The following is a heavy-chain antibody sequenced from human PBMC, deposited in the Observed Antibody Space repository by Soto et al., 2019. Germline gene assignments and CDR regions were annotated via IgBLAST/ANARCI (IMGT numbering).Heavy chain of an antibody. V-gene: IGHV3-11*01. CDR2: ISQSGTTI. CDR1: KFTFSDHY. Sequence: GGSLRLSCATSKFTFSDHYMTWIRQAPGKGLEWVSYISQSGTTIHYADSVKGRFTVSRDNAQKSLYLQMNSLRAEDTAVYYCAGDPYYYASYYWGQGTLVTVSS. D-gene: IGHD3-10*01. CDR3: AGDPYYYASYY. J-gene: IGHJ4*02.